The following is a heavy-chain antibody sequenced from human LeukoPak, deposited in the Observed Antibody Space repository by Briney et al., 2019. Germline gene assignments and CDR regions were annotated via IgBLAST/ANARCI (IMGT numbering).Heavy chain of an antibody. J-gene: IGHJ4*02. CDR3: ARGVEPLAANTLAY. V-gene: IGHV3-53*01. Sequence: GGSLRLSCAASGFTVITNDMTWVRQAPGKGLEWVPVLYSDGNTKYADSVQGRFTISRDNSKNTLYLEMNSLSPDDTAAYYCARGVEPLAANTLAYWGQGTLVTVSS. CDR2: LYSDGNT. D-gene: IGHD1-14*01. CDR1: GFTVITND.